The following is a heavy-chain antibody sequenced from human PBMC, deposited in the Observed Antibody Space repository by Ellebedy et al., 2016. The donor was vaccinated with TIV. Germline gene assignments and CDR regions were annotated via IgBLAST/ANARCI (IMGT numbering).Heavy chain of an antibody. J-gene: IGHJ4*02. CDR1: GFTFSSYT. CDR3: AKARGSSSFFDY. V-gene: IGHV3-23*01. D-gene: IGHD6-6*01. CDR2: ISGSGGGT. Sequence: GESLKISXAASGFTFSSYTMRWVRQAPGKGLEWVSDISGSGGGTYYADSVKGRFTISRDNSKNTLYLQMNSLRVEDTAVYYCAKARGSSSFFDYWGQGTLVTVSS.